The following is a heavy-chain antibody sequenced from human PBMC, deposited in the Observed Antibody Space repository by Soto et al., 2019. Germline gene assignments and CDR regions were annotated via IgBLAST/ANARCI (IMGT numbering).Heavy chain of an antibody. D-gene: IGHD3-10*01. CDR1: GFPFGTYD. V-gene: IGHV3-23*01. Sequence: GGSLRLSCAASGFPFGTYDMSWVRQAPGEGLEWVSTIDGSGGITFYADSVKGRFTISRDNSRNTVYLQMNSLRGDDTALYYCVKNSGWFNTWGQGALVTVSS. CDR2: IDGSGGIT. J-gene: IGHJ5*02. CDR3: VKNSGWFNT.